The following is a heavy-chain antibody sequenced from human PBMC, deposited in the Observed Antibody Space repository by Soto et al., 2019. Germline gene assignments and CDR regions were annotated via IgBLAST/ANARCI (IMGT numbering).Heavy chain of an antibody. CDR3: AALGVNFDH. CDR1: GYTFTSSA. Sequence: ASVKVSCKASGYTFTSSAVQWVRQARGQRLEWIGWIGVGSGNRHYAQKFQERVTITRDMSTNTAYMELSSLRSEDTAVYYCAALGVNFDHWGQGTLVTVSS. D-gene: IGHD2-8*01. V-gene: IGHV1-58*01. CDR2: IGVGSGNR. J-gene: IGHJ4*02.